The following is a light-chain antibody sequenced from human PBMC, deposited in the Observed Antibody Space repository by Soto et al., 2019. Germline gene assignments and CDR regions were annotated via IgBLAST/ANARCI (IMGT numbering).Light chain of an antibody. CDR1: QSVSSSY. J-gene: IGKJ4*01. CDR2: GAS. CDR3: QQYYSYPQLT. V-gene: IGKV3-20*01. Sequence: EIVLTQSPGTLSLSPGERATLSCRASQSVSSSYLAWYQQKPGQAPRLLIYGASSRATGIPDRFSGSGSGTDFTLTISRLEPEDFATYYCQQYYSYPQLTFGGGTKVEIK.